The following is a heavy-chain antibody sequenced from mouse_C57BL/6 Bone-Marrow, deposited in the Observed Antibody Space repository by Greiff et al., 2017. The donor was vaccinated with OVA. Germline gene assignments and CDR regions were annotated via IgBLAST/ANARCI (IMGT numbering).Heavy chain of an antibody. CDR3: TRGDHDY. Sequence: VQLQQSGAELVRPGASVKLSCTASGFNIKDDYMHWVKPRPEQGLEWIGWIDPENGDTEYASKFQGKATITADKSSNTAYLQRSSLTSEDTAVYYCTRGDHDYWGQGTTLTVSS. CDR1: GFNIKDDY. J-gene: IGHJ2*01. CDR2: IDPENGDT. D-gene: IGHD3-3*01. V-gene: IGHV14-4*01.